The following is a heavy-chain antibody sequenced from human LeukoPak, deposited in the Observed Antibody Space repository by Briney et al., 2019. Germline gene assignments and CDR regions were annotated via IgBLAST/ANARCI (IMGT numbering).Heavy chain of an antibody. CDR3: ARARNNYDSSGYSALDY. V-gene: IGHV3-53*01. CDR1: GSTVSSNY. D-gene: IGHD3-22*01. Sequence: PGGSLRLSCAASGSTVSSNYMSWVRQAPGKGLEWVSVIYSGGSTFYADSVKGRFSISRDNSQSTLYLQMNSLRAEDTAVYYCARARNNYDSSGYSALDYWGQGTLVTVSS. J-gene: IGHJ4*02. CDR2: IYSGGST.